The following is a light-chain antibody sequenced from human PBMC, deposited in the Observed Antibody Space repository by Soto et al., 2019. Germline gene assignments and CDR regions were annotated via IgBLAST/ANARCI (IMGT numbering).Light chain of an antibody. CDR3: QQYYTTPVT. CDR2: WAS. CDR1: QSLLH. Sequence: DIVMTQSPDSLAVSLGEGATINCKSSQSLLHLAWYQQKPGQPPKLLIYWASTRESGVPDRVSGSGSGTDITLTISSLHAEDVAVYYCQQYYTTPVTFGQGTKVEIK. V-gene: IGKV4-1*01. J-gene: IGKJ1*01.